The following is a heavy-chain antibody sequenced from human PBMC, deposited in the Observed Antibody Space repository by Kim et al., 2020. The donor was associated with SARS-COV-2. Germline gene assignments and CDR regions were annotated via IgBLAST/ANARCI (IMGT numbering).Heavy chain of an antibody. Sequence: SVKGRFTISRDNSKNTLYLQMNSLRAEDTAVYYCAKGTKGTGIAAAGTVYWGQGTLVTVSS. CDR3: AKGTKGTGIAAAGTVY. D-gene: IGHD6-13*01. V-gene: IGHV3-23*01. J-gene: IGHJ4*02.